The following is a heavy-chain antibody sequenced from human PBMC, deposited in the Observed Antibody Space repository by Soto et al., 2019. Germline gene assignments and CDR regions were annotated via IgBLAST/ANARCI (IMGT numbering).Heavy chain of an antibody. D-gene: IGHD4-17*01. J-gene: IGHJ4*02. Sequence: GSLRRSCAASGFTVSRYWMSWARQAPGRGLEWVANIKQDGSEKYYVASVKGRFTMSKDNVKNSLYLQMNSLRAEDTALYYCARVRYGGNSYYFDYWGQGTQVTVSS. V-gene: IGHV3-7*03. CDR2: IKQDGSEK. CDR1: GFTVSRYW. CDR3: ARVRYGGNSYYFDY.